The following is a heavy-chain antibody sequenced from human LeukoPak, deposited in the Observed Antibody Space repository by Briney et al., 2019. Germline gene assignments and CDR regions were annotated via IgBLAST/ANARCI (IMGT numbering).Heavy chain of an antibody. J-gene: IGHJ4*02. V-gene: IGHV1-46*01. CDR3: ARGREWDYFDY. Sequence: ASVKVSCKASGYTFTSQFIHWVRQAPGQGLEWMGIINPSGSPTSYAQNFQGRVTVTTDTSTSTVYMDLSSLRSDDTAVYYCARGREWDYFDYWGQGTLVTVSS. CDR1: GYTFTSQF. D-gene: IGHD1-26*01. CDR2: INPSGSPT.